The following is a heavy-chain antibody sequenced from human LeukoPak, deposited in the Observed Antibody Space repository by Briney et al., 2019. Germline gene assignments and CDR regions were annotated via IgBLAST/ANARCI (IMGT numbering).Heavy chain of an antibody. V-gene: IGHV3-15*04. CDR2: IESKTDGGTT. CDR3: TTYGSGRKFDY. D-gene: IGHD3-10*01. CDR1: GFTFSSHG. J-gene: IGHJ4*02. Sequence: GGTLRLSCAASGFTFSSHGMNWVRQAPGKGLEWVGRIESKTDGGTTDYAALVKGRFTISRDDSTNTLYLQMNSLKSEDTAVYYCTTYGSGRKFDYWGQGVLVTVSS.